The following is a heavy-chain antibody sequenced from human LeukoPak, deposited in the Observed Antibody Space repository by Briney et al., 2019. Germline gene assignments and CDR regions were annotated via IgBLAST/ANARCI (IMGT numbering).Heavy chain of an antibody. CDR2: INPSGGST. D-gene: IGHD6-19*01. Sequence: ASVKVSCKASGYTFTSYYMHWVRQAPGQGLEWMGIINPSGGSTTFAQKFQGRVTMTRDASTRTVYLDLSSLRSEDTAVYYCARSRSSGWHDFWGQGTLVIVSS. CDR3: ARSRSSGWHDF. J-gene: IGHJ4*02. V-gene: IGHV1-46*01. CDR1: GYTFTSYY.